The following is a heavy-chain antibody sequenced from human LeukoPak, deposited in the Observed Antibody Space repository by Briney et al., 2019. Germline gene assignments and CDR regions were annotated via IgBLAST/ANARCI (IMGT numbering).Heavy chain of an antibody. CDR2: IYYSGST. Sequence: SETLSLTCTVSGGSISSSSYYWGWIRQPPGKGLEWIGSIYYSGSTYYNPSLKSRVTISVDTSKNQFSLKLSSVTAADTAVYYCASTYSSGWYLGTNWFDPWGQGTLVTVSS. CDR3: ASTYSSGWYLGTNWFDP. D-gene: IGHD6-19*01. J-gene: IGHJ5*02. V-gene: IGHV4-39*01. CDR1: GGSISSSSYY.